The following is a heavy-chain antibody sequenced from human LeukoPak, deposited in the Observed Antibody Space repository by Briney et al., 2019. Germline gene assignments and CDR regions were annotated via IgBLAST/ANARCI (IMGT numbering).Heavy chain of an antibody. J-gene: IGHJ5*02. CDR3: ARGILWWRSNRNWFDP. Sequence: SETLSLSCAVYGGSFSGYYWSWIRQPPGKGLEWIGEINHSGSTNYNPSLKSRVTISVDTSKNQFSLKLSSVTAADTAVYYCARGILWWRSNRNWFDPWGQGTLVTVSS. CDR1: GGSFSGYY. D-gene: IGHD2-21*01. CDR2: INHSGST. V-gene: IGHV4-34*01.